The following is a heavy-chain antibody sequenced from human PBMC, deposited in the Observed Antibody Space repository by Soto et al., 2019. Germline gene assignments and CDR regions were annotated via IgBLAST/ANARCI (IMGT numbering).Heavy chain of an antibody. CDR2: IKQDGSEK. J-gene: IGHJ4*02. CDR3: ARDYSSGWFDY. V-gene: IGHV3-7*05. CDR1: GFTFSSYW. Sequence: GVSLRLSCAAPGFTFSSYWMSWVRQAPGKGLEWVANIKQDGSEKYYVDSVKGRFTISRDNAKNSLYLQMNSLRAEDTAVYYCARDYSSGWFDYWGQGTLVTVSS. D-gene: IGHD6-19*01.